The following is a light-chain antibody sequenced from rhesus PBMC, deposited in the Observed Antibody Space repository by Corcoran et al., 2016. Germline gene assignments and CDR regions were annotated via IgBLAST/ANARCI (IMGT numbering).Light chain of an antibody. CDR3: QQYSSSPWT. CDR2: KVS. CDR1: QSISSW. J-gene: IGKJ1*01. Sequence: DIQMTQSPSSLSASVGARVTITCRASQSISSWLAWYQQKPGKDPKLLIYKVSSLQSGAPSRFRGSGSVTDFTLTISSLQSEDFATYYCQQYSSSPWTFGQGTKVEIK. V-gene: IGKV1-22*01.